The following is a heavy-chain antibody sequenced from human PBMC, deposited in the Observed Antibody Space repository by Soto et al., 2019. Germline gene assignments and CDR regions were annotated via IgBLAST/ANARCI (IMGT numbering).Heavy chain of an antibody. Sequence: QVQLQESGPGLVKPSETLSLTCTVSGGSITHYYCSWFRQPPGKGLEWIGYIQYNGYSAYNLSLKSPVTSSMETSKTTLPLVLESVTATQTAVYYCARTGFGSVHCLVEVWGQGTKFSVSS. CDR2: IQYNGYS. J-gene: IGHJ6*02. V-gene: IGHV4-59*08. D-gene: IGHD3-10*01. CDR3: ARTGFGSVHCLVEV. CDR1: GGSITHYY.